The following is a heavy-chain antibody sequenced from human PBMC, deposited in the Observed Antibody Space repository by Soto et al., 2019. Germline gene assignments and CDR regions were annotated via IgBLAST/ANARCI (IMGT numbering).Heavy chain of an antibody. Sequence: QVQLVQSGAEVKKPGSSVKVSCTASGGTFSSYGISWVRQAPGQGLEWMGRIIPFLGTTNYAQNFQDRLTVTADTSTNTAFMELSSLRSDDTAVYYCAREGYTSSSIHSFLDSWGQGTLVTVSS. V-gene: IGHV1-69*06. D-gene: IGHD6-6*01. CDR1: GGTFSSYG. J-gene: IGHJ4*02. CDR2: IIPFLGTT. CDR3: AREGYTSSSIHSFLDS.